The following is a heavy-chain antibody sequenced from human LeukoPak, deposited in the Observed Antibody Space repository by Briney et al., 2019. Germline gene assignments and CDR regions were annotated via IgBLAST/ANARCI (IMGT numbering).Heavy chain of an antibody. J-gene: IGHJ4*02. CDR3: ARDLPYYYDSSGYDNVDY. CDR1: GFTFSSYS. D-gene: IGHD3-22*01. V-gene: IGHV3-48*02. CDR2: ISSSSTI. Sequence: GGSLRLSCAASGFTFSSYSMNWVRQAPGKGLEWVSYISSSSTIYYADSVKGRFTISRDNAKNSLYLQMNSLRDEDTAVYYCARDLPYYYDSSGYDNVDYWGQGTLVTVSS.